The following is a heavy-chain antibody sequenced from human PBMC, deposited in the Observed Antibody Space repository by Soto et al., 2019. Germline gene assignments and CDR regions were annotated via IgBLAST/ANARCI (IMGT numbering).Heavy chain of an antibody. CDR2: MNPNSGNT. Sequence: QVQLVQSGAEVKKPGASVKVSCKASGYTFTSYDINWVRQATGQGLEWMGWMNPNSGNTGYAQKFQGRVTMTRNTSISTAYMELSSLRSEDMALYYCARGRAYGSSWYYYYYGMDVWGQGTTVSVSS. CDR1: GYTFTSYD. D-gene: IGHD6-13*01. V-gene: IGHV1-8*01. CDR3: ARGRAYGSSWYYYYYGMDV. J-gene: IGHJ6*02.